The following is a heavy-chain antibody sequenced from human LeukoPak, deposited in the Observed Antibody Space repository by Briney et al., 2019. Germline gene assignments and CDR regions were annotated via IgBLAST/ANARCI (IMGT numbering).Heavy chain of an antibody. J-gene: IGHJ4*02. CDR3: ARHVASGSYPYYFDY. V-gene: IGHV4-39*01. CDR2: IYYSGST. CDR1: VGSISSSSYY. D-gene: IGHD1-26*01. Sequence: SETLSLTCAVSVGSISSSSYYWGWIRQPPGKGLEWIGSIYYSGSTYYNPSLKSRVTISVDTSKNQFSLKLSSVTAADTAVYYCARHVASGSYPYYFDYWGQGTLVTVSS.